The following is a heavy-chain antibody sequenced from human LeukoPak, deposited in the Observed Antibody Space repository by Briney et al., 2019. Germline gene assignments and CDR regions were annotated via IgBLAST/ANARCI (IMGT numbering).Heavy chain of an antibody. J-gene: IGHJ6*03. CDR3: ARDCAPGSISWFGHHYYIDV. V-gene: IGHV1-18*01. CDR1: GYTFTSYG. CDR2: ISAYNGNT. D-gene: IGHD3-10*01. Sequence: ASVKVSCKAAGYTFTSYGISWVRQAPGQGVEGRGWISAYNGNTNYAQKLQGRVTMTTDTSTSTPYLELRSLRSDDTAVYYCARDCAPGSISWFGHHYYIDVWGTRTTVTISS.